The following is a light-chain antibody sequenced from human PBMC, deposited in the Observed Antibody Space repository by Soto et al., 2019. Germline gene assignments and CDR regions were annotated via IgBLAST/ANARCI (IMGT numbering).Light chain of an antibody. CDR3: QQYDNLPSIT. J-gene: IGKJ5*01. CDR1: QDISNY. V-gene: IGKV1-33*01. CDR2: DAS. Sequence: DIQMTQSPSSLSASVGDRVTITCQASQDISNYLNWYQQKPGKAPELLIYDASNLETGVPSRFSGSGSGTDFTFTISSLQPEDIATYYCQQYDNLPSITFGQGTRLDFK.